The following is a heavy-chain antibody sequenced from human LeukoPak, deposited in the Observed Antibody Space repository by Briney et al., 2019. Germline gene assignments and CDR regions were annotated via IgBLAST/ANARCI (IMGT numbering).Heavy chain of an antibody. Sequence: SETLSLTCTVSGGSVSSGSYYWSWIRQPPGKGLEWIGYIYYSGSTNHNPSLKSRVTISVDTSKNQFSLKLSSVTAADTAVYYCATGITVTTGGFDPWGQGTLVTVSS. CDR3: ATGITVTTGGFDP. V-gene: IGHV4-61*01. CDR2: IYYSGST. J-gene: IGHJ5*02. D-gene: IGHD4-17*01. CDR1: GGSVSSGSYY.